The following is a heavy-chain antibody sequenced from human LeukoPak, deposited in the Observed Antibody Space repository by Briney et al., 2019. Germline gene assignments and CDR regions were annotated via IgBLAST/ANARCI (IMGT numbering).Heavy chain of an antibody. D-gene: IGHD6-13*01. Sequence: PGGSLRLSCAASGFTFSDYYMSWIRQAPGKGLEWVSYISGSGSAIYYADSVKGRFTISRDNSKNTLYLQMNSLRAEDTAVYYCARELEPAGMYSTPDYWGQGTLVTVSS. CDR1: GFTFSDYY. CDR2: ISGSGSAI. J-gene: IGHJ4*02. CDR3: ARELEPAGMYSTPDY. V-gene: IGHV3-11*04.